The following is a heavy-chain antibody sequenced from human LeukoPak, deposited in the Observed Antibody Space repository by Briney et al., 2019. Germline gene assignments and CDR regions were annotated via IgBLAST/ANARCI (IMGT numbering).Heavy chain of an antibody. D-gene: IGHD1-14*01. CDR3: AKYKIKTNHVMAV. J-gene: IGHJ6*02. Sequence: SETLSLTCTVSGGSISSYYWSWIRQPAGKGLEYIGRIYGGSTNYNSSLKSRVTLSVDTSNNLFYMKLISVTAADTAVYYCAKYKIKTNHVMAVWGQGTTAT. CDR1: GGSISSYY. CDR2: IYGGST. V-gene: IGHV4-4*07.